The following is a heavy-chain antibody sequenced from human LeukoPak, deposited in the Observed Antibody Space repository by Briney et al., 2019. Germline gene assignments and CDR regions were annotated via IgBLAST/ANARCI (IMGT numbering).Heavy chain of an antibody. V-gene: IGHV3-30*04. CDR1: GFTFSSYA. D-gene: IGHD3-22*01. Sequence: PGRSLRLSCAASGFTFSSYAMHWVRQAPGKGLEWVAVISYDGSNKYYADSVKGRFTISRDNSKNTLYLQMNSLRAEDTAVYYCARAYYYDSNGYLDYWGQGTLVTVSS. CDR2: ISYDGSNK. J-gene: IGHJ4*02. CDR3: ARAYYYDSNGYLDY.